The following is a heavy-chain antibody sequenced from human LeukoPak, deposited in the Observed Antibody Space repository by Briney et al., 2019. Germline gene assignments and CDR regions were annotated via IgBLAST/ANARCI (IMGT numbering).Heavy chain of an antibody. J-gene: IGHJ4*02. CDR2: IIGGGGTT. Sequence: HPGGSLRLSCKASGFTFSRYAMSWVRQAPGKGLEWVSSIIGGGGTTYHADSVKGRFTVSRDNSENTLYLQMTSLSAEDTAVYFCAKELLADWSHPETFDSWGQGTLVTVSS. CDR3: AKELLADWSHPETFDS. CDR1: GFTFSRYA. V-gene: IGHV3-23*01. D-gene: IGHD3-9*01.